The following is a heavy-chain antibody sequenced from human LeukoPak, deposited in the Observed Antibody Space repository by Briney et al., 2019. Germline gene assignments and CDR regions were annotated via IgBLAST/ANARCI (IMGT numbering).Heavy chain of an antibody. V-gene: IGHV1-2*02. CDR2: INPNSGGT. CDR3: APESLWFGDAFDI. D-gene: IGHD3-10*01. CDR1: GYTFTGYY. Sequence: ASVKVSCKASGYTFTGYYMHWVRQAPGQGLEWMGWINPNSGGTNYAQKFQGRVTMTRDTSISTAYMELSRLRSDDTAVYYGAPESLWFGDAFDIWGQGTMVTVSS. J-gene: IGHJ3*02.